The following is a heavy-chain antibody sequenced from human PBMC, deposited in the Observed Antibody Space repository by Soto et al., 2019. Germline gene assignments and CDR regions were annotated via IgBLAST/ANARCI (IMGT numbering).Heavy chain of an antibody. V-gene: IGHV3-23*01. Sequence: PGGALRLSCAASGFTFSSYAMSWVRQAPGKGLEWVSAISGSGGSTYYADSVKGRFTISRDNSKNTLYLQMNSLRAEDTAVYYCAKDRGSSSRFFDYWGQGTLVTVSS. J-gene: IGHJ4*02. D-gene: IGHD6-6*01. CDR3: AKDRGSSSRFFDY. CDR1: GFTFSSYA. CDR2: ISGSGGST.